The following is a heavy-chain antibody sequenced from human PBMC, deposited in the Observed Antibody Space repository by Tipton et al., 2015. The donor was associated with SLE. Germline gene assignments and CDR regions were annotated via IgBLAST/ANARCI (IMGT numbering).Heavy chain of an antibody. CDR3: AGVVVGAFDY. CDR2: ISVYNGYT. V-gene: IGHV1-18*01. CDR1: GYTFIHKG. Sequence: QVQLVQSGVEVKKPGASVKVSCKASGYTFIHKGISWVRQAPGQGLEFMGWISVYNGYTNYAQKFQGRVTLTTDTSTSTAYMELRSLRSDDTAVYYCAGVVVGAFDYWGQGTLVTVSS. J-gene: IGHJ4*02. D-gene: IGHD2-15*01.